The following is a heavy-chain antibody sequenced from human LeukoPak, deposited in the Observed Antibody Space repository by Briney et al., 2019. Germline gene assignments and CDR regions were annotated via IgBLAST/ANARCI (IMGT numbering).Heavy chain of an antibody. V-gene: IGHV3-48*03. J-gene: IGHJ4*02. D-gene: IGHD3-22*01. CDR1: GFILSTSE. CDR3: AKASAMIVVVSKHFDY. Sequence: GGSLRLSCVASGFILSTSEMNWVRQAPGRGLEWVSFIASDGTIYYADPVKGRFTLSRDNAKNSLYLQMNSLRAEDTAVYYCAKASAMIVVVSKHFDYWGQGTLVTVSS. CDR2: IASDGTI.